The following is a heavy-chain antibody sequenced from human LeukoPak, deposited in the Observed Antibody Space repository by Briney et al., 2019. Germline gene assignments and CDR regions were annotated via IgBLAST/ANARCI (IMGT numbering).Heavy chain of an antibody. V-gene: IGHV4-59*08. Sequence: SETLSLTCTVSGGSISSYYWSWIRQPPGKGLEWIGYIYYSGSTNYNPSLKSRVTISVDTSKNQFSLKLSSVTAADTAVYYCASTYCSGDSCYWALDYWGQGTLVTVSS. CDR2: IYYSGST. D-gene: IGHD2-15*01. CDR1: GGSISSYY. J-gene: IGHJ4*02. CDR3: ASTYCSGDSCYWALDY.